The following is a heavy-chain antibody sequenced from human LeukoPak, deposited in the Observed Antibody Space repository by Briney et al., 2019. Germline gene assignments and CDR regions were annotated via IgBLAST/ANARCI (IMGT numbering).Heavy chain of an antibody. D-gene: IGHD3-10*01. V-gene: IGHV3-15*01. J-gene: IGHJ4*02. CDR1: GFTFSNAW. Sequence: GGSLRLSCAASGFTFSNAWMSWVRQAPGKGLEWVDRIKSKTDGETTDYAAPVKGRFTISRDDSKNTLYLQMNSLKTEDTAVYYCTTVLLWFGELSFDYWGQGTLVTVSS. CDR2: IKSKTDGETT. CDR3: TTVLLWFGELSFDY.